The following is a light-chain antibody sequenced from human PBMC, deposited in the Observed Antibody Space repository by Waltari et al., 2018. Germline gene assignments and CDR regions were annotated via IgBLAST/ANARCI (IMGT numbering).Light chain of an antibody. J-gene: IGKJ4*01. CDR2: AAS. Sequence: EIVMTQSPIILSVSPGERATLSCRASHIVGTHLAWYQQRPGQPPRLVIFAASTRATGVPVRFSGSGSGTEFTLTISSLQSEDFAVYYCQQYNDWPLTFGGGT. V-gene: IGKV3-15*01. CDR3: QQYNDWPLT. CDR1: HIVGTH.